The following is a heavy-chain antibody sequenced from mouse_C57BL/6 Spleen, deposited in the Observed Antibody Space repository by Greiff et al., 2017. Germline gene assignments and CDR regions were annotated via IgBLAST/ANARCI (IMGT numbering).Heavy chain of an antibody. CDR3: ARGGYDYDEGWYFDV. V-gene: IGHV1-81*01. CDR2: IYPRSGNT. D-gene: IGHD2-4*01. CDR1: GYTFTSYG. J-gene: IGHJ1*03. Sequence: VQLPESGAELARPGASVKPSCKASGYTFTSYGISWVKQRTGQGLEWIGEIYPRSGNTYYNEKFKGKATLTADKSSSTAYMELRSLTSEDSAVYFCARGGYDYDEGWYFDVWGTGTTVTVSS.